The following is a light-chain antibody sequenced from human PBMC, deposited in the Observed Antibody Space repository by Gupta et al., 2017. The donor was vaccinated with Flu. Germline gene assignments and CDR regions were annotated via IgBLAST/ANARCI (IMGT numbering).Light chain of an antibody. Sequence: DIQMTQSPSSLSASVGDRVTIACRASQSISSYVNWYQHKPGKAPEFLIYAASSLQSGVPSRFSGSGSGIDFTLTISSLQPEDFATYYCQQSDSVPYTFGQGTKLEIK. V-gene: IGKV1-39*01. CDR2: AAS. CDR1: QSISSY. CDR3: QQSDSVPYT. J-gene: IGKJ2*01.